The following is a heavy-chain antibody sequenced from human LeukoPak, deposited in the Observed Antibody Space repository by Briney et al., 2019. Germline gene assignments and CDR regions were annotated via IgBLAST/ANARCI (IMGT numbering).Heavy chain of an antibody. V-gene: IGHV4-39*07. CDR3: ARAVLATKSEHWFDS. CDR1: GGSINTPNYY. Sequence: SETLSLTCTVSGGSINTPNYYWGWIRQTPGKGLEWIGSIYYSGSTYYNPSLKSRVTISVDTSKNQFSLKLSSVTAADTAVYYCARAVLATKSEHWFDSWGQGTLVTVSS. CDR2: IYYSGST. D-gene: IGHD2-8*01. J-gene: IGHJ5*01.